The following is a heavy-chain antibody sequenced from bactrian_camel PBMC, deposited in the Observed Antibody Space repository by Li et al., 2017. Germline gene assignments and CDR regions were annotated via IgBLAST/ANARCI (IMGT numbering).Heavy chain of an antibody. CDR2: TSGSEGDT. Sequence: HVQLVESGGDSVQVGGSLRLSCTSSDHSHDDYCLGWFRQTPGAEREALATSGSEGDTDVAESVKGRFTISRDNAKNTVYLQMNSLKSEDTALYYCVPQSLEYWGQGTQVTVS. CDR3: VPQSLEY. V-gene: IGHV3S63*01. J-gene: IGHJ4*01. CDR1: DHSHDDYC.